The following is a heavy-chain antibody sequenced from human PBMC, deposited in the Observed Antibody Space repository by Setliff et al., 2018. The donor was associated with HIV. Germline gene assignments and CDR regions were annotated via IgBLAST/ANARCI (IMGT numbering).Heavy chain of an antibody. CDR1: GFTFSSYA. CDR2: ISYDGSNK. CDR3: AKGSGFYDY. J-gene: IGHJ4*02. V-gene: IGHV3-30*14. Sequence: SLRLSCAASGFTFSSYAMHWVRQAPGKGLEWVAVISYDGSNKYYADSVKGRFTISRDNSKNTLDLQMNSLRVDDTAVYYCAKGSGFYDYWGQGTLVTVSS. D-gene: IGHD3-22*01.